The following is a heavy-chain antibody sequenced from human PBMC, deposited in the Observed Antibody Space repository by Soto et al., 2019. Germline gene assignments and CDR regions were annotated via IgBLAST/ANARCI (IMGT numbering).Heavy chain of an antibody. Sequence: SETLSLTCAVSGGSISSTNWWNWVRQPPGKGLEWIGEIDHSGSTNYNPSLKSRVTMSVDKPKNQFSLKLSSVTAADTAVYYCVRDSGNGWKDYWGQGTLVTVSS. CDR1: GGSISSTNW. V-gene: IGHV4-4*02. D-gene: IGHD6-19*01. CDR2: IDHSGST. J-gene: IGHJ4*02. CDR3: VRDSGNGWKDY.